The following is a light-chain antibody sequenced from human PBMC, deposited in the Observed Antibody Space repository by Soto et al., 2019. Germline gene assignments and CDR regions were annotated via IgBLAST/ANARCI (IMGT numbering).Light chain of an antibody. CDR3: QHYGSSLWT. Sequence: EIVLTQSPGTLSLSPGERATLSCRASQSVSSSYLAWYQQKPGQAPRLLIYGASSRATGIPDRFSGSGSGTELTLTTSRLETEDFEVYYCQHYGSSLWTFDQGTKVEIK. CDR2: GAS. V-gene: IGKV3-20*01. J-gene: IGKJ1*01. CDR1: QSVSSSY.